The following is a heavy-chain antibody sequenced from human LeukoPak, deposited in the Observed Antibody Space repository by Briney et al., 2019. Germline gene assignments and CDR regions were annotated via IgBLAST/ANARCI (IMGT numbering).Heavy chain of an antibody. D-gene: IGHD6-13*01. CDR2: IYPGDSDT. CDR3: ARHVASSWSDY. Sequence: GESLKISCKGSGCSFTSYWIGWERQMPGKGLEWMGIIYPGDSDTRYSPSFQGQVTISADKSISTAYLQWSSLKASDTAMYYCARHVASSWSDYWGQGTLVTVSS. V-gene: IGHV5-51*01. J-gene: IGHJ4*02. CDR1: GCSFTSYW.